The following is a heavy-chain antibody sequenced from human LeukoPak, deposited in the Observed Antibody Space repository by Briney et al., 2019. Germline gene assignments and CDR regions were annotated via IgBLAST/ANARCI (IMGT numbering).Heavy chain of an antibody. CDR2: ISYDGSNE. CDR3: ARGKSEGLDY. V-gene: IGHV3-30*04. CDR1: GFTFSSYV. Sequence: GGSLRLSCAASGFTFSSYVMHWVRQAPGKGLEWVAIISYDGSNEYYADSVKGRFTISRDNAKNSLYLQMNSLRAEDTAVYYCARGKSEGLDYWGQGTLVTVSS. J-gene: IGHJ4*02.